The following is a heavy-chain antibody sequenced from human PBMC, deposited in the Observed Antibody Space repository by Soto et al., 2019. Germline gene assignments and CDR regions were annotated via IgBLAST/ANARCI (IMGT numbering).Heavy chain of an antibody. CDR2: INHSGST. Sequence: SETLSLTCAVYGGSFSGYYWSWIRQPPGKGLEWIGEINHSGSTNYNPSLKSRVTISVDTSKNQFSLKLSSVTAADTAVYYCARVRGVVPAARLYYFDYWGQGTLVTVSS. J-gene: IGHJ4*02. CDR3: ARVRGVVPAARLYYFDY. CDR1: GGSFSGYY. V-gene: IGHV4-34*01. D-gene: IGHD2-2*01.